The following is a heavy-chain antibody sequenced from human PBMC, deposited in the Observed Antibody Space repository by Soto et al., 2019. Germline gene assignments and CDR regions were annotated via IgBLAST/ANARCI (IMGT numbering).Heavy chain of an antibody. J-gene: IGHJ4*02. CDR2: IYPGDSDT. Sequence: GESLKISCKGSGYSFTSYWIGWVRQMPGKGLEWMGIIYPGDSDTRYSPSFQGQVTISADKSISTAYLQWSSLEASDTDMYYCAKLYGSGSYYNLGDYWGQGTLVTVSS. D-gene: IGHD3-10*01. CDR1: GYSFTSYW. V-gene: IGHV5-51*01. CDR3: AKLYGSGSYYNLGDY.